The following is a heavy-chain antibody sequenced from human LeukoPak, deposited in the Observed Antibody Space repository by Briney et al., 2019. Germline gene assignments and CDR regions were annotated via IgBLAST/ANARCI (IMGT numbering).Heavy chain of an antibody. Sequence: GRSLRLSCEAAGFPFSNFWMHWVRQAPGKGLEWVSGISWNSGSIGYADSVKGRFTISRDNAKNSLYLQMNSLRAEDTALYYCAKEGSYGYYFDYWGQGTLVTVSS. J-gene: IGHJ4*02. D-gene: IGHD1-26*01. CDR2: ISWNSGSI. CDR3: AKEGSYGYYFDY. CDR1: GFPFSNFW. V-gene: IGHV3-9*01.